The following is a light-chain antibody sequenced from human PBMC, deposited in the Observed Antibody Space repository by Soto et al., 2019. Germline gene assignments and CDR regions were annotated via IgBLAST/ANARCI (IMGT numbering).Light chain of an antibody. CDR3: SSYTSRSTHVV. V-gene: IGLV2-14*01. J-gene: IGLJ2*01. CDR2: DVS. Sequence: QSALTQPASVSGSPGQSITISCTGTSSDVGGYNYVSWYQQHPGKAPKLMIYDVSNRPSGVSDRFSGSKSGNTASLTISGLPGEEEADYYCSSYTSRSTHVVFGGGTKVTVL. CDR1: SSDVGGYNY.